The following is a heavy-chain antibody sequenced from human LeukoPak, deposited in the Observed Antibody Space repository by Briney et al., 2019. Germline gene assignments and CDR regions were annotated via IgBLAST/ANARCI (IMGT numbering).Heavy chain of an antibody. V-gene: IGHV1-18*04. CDR3: ARPRNDGGDDAFDI. J-gene: IGHJ3*02. CDR2: ISAYNGNT. CDR1: GYTFTSYG. D-gene: IGHD1-1*01. Sequence: GASVKVSCKASGYTFTSYGISWVRQAPGQGLEWMGWISAYNGNTNYAQKLQSRVTMTTDTSTSTAYMELRSLRSDDTAVYYCARPRNDGGDDAFDIWGQGTMVTVSS.